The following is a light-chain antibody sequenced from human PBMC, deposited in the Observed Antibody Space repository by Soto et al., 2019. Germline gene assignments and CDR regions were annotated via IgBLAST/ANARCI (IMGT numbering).Light chain of an antibody. J-gene: IGKJ1*01. CDR2: TTY. CDR3: QQSYSVLRT. V-gene: IGKV1-39*01. Sequence: DIQMTQSPSSLSASVGDRVTITCRASQSISINLNWYQQKPGKAPKLLIYTTYSLQTGVPSRFSGSGSGTDFTLTISGLQHEQFATYYCQQSYSVLRTFGQGTKVEI. CDR1: QSISIN.